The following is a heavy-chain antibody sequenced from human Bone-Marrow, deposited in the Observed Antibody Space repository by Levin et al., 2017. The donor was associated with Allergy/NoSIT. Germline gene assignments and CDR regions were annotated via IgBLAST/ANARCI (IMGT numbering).Heavy chain of an antibody. D-gene: IGHD5/OR15-5a*01. Sequence: GGSLRLSCTTSEFIFKNAWMNWVRQAPGKGLEWVARIKREIEGKTTDYAAPVRGRFTVSRDASKNTLYLQLNGLETEDPAVYYCAADPVSTSDYAMDFWGQGTTVTVSS. J-gene: IGHJ6*02. V-gene: IGHV3-15*01. CDR2: IKREIEGKTT. CDR1: EFIFKNAW. CDR3: AADPVSTSDYAMDF.